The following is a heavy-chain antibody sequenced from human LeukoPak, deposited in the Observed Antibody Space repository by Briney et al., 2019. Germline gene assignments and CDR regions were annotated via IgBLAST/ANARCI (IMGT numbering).Heavy chain of an antibody. CDR1: GITFSSYW. Sequence: GGSLRLSCAASGITFSSYWMHWVRQAPGKGLVWVSRMNSDGSRTSYADSVKGRFIISRDNAKNTLYLQMNSLRAEDTAVYYCARDTNSGFTTFDYWGQGTLVTVSS. J-gene: IGHJ4*02. V-gene: IGHV3-74*01. CDR2: MNSDGSRT. CDR3: ARDTNSGFTTFDY. D-gene: IGHD6-19*01.